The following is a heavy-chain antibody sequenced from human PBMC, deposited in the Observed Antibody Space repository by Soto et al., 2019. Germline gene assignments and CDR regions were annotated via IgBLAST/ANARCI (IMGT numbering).Heavy chain of an antibody. CDR3: AKDMSDIVVVVAENHYGMDV. V-gene: IGHV3-9*01. J-gene: IGHJ6*02. CDR1: GFTFDDYA. Sequence: GGSLRLSCAASGFTFDDYAMHWVRQAPGKGLEWVSGISWNSGSIGYADSVKGRFTISRDNAKNSLYLQMNSLRAEDTALYYCAKDMSDIVVVVAENHYGMDVWGQGTTVTVSS. D-gene: IGHD2-15*01. CDR2: ISWNSGSI.